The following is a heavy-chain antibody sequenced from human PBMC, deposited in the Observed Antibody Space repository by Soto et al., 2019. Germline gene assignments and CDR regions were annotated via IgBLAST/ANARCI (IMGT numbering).Heavy chain of an antibody. CDR1: GYTFTGYY. Sequence: ASVKVSCKASGYTFTGYYMHWVRQAPGQGLEWMGWINPNSGGTNYAQKFQGWVTMTRDTSISTAYMELSRLRSDDTAVYYCARVYQYSSSWYFGNGQTKYYFDYWGQGTLVTVSS. CDR3: ARVYQYSSSWYFGNGQTKYYFDY. D-gene: IGHD6-13*01. V-gene: IGHV1-2*04. J-gene: IGHJ4*02. CDR2: INPNSGGT.